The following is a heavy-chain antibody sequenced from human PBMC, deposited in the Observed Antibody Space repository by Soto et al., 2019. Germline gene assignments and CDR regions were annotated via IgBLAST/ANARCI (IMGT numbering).Heavy chain of an antibody. CDR2: INHSGST. V-gene: IGHV4-34*01. J-gene: IGHJ6*02. CDR1: GGSFSGYY. Sequence: SETLSLTCAVYGGSFSGYYWSWIRQPPGKGLEWIGEINHSGSTNYNPSLKSRVTTSVDTSKNQFSLKLSSVTAADTAVYYCARNPTVTTRLYYYYYGMDVWGQGTTVTVSS. D-gene: IGHD4-17*01. CDR3: ARNPTVTTRLYYYYYGMDV.